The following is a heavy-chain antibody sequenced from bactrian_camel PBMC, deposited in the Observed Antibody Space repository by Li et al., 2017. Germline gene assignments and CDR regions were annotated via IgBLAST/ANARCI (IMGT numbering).Heavy chain of an antibody. Sequence: HVQLVESGGGSVQAGGSLTLSCEVSDVTYDYWMGWFRPVPGKEREEVAAIDEDGTTSYADSVKGRFTISRDNAKNTLYLQLNSLKTEDTAMYYCTQGWGSDYKYRGQGTQVTVS. V-gene: IGHV3S55*01. CDR2: IDEDGTT. CDR1: DVTYDYW. J-gene: IGHJ4*01. D-gene: IGHD4*01.